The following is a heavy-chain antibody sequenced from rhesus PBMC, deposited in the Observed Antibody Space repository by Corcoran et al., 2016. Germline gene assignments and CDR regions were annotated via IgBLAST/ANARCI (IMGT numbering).Heavy chain of an antibody. J-gene: IGHJ4*01. CDR2: INPKTGDT. CDR1: GYTFTDYY. CDR3: ERVGWLVY. D-gene: IGHD2-21*01. Sequence: QVQLVQSGAEVKKPGSSVKVSCKASGYTFTDYYMHWVRQAPGQGLEWSRAINPKTGDTNYAQNLQRRVTMTRDTSTSTAYIELSSLRSEDTAVYYCERVGWLVYWGQGVLVTVSS. V-gene: IGHV1-138*01.